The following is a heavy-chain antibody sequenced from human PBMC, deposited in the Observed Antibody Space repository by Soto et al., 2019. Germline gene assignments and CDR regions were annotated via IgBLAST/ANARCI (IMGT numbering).Heavy chain of an antibody. CDR2: IIPILGIA. Sequence: QVQLVQSGAEVKKPGSSVKVSCKASGGTFSSYTISWVRQAPGQGLEWMGRIIPILGIANYAQKFQGRVKSTPDKATRPGYRERSSVRSEDTAVYYCGRRGERGGNGLAVWGQGTTVTVSS. CDR3: GRRGERGGNGLAV. D-gene: IGHD3-16*01. J-gene: IGHJ6*01. V-gene: IGHV1-69*02. CDR1: GGTFSSYT.